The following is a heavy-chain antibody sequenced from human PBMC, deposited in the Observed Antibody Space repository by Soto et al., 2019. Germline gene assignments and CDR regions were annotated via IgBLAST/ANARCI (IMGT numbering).Heavy chain of an antibody. CDR2: INHSGST. V-gene: IGHV4-34*01. Sequence: SETLSLTCAVYGGSFSGYYWSWIRQPPGKGLEWIGEINHSGSTNYNPSFKSRVTISVDTSKNQFSLKLSSVTAADTAVYYCAREKPYSSSWYHDYWGQGTLVTVSS. CDR1: GGSFSGYY. J-gene: IGHJ4*02. D-gene: IGHD6-13*01. CDR3: AREKPYSSSWYHDY.